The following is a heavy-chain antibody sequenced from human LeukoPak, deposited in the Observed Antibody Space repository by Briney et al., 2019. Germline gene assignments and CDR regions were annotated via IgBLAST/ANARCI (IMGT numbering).Heavy chain of an antibody. CDR3: ARDYYGSGSSYSLRY. CDR1: GFTFSSYA. J-gene: IGHJ4*02. Sequence: GGSLRLSCAASGFTFSSYAMHWVRQAPGKALEWVAVISYDGSNKYYADSVKGRFTISRDNSKNTLYLQMNSLRAEDTAVYYCARDYYGSGSSYSLRYWGQGTLVTVSS. CDR2: ISYDGSNK. D-gene: IGHD3-10*01. V-gene: IGHV3-30*04.